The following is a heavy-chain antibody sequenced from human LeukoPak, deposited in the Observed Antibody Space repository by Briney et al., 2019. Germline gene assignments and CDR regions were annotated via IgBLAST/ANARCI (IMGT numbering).Heavy chain of an antibody. CDR1: GYSFTSHY. V-gene: IGHV1-46*01. CDR2: INPSGSST. Sequence: GASVKVSCKASGYSFTSHYMHWVRQAPGQGLEWLGLINPSGSSTLYAQKFQGRVTMTRETSTSTVYMELSSLRSEDTAVYYCARESSHDAFDIWGQGTMVTVSS. CDR3: ARESSHDAFDI. J-gene: IGHJ3*02.